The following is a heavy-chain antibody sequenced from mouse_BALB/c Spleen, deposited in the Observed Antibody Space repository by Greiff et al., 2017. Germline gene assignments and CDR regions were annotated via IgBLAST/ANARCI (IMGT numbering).Heavy chain of an antibody. J-gene: IGHJ2*01. CDR2: ISSGGSYT. Sequence: EVQLVESGGDLVKPGGSLKLSCAASGFTFSSYGMSWVRQTPDKRLEWVATISSGGSYTYYPDNVKGRFTISRDNAKNTLYLQMSSLKSEDTAMYYCAKLGEGKHYFDYWGQGTTLTVSS. D-gene: IGHD4-1*01. CDR3: AKLGEGKHYFDY. V-gene: IGHV5-6*01. CDR1: GFTFSSYG.